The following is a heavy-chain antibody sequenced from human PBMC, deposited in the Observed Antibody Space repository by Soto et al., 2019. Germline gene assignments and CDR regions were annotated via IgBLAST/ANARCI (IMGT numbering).Heavy chain of an antibody. J-gene: IGHJ4*02. CDR1: GFTFSSYW. Sequence: GGSLRLSCAASGFTFSSYWMSWVRQAPGKGLEWVANIKQDGSEKYYVDSVKGRFTISRDNAKNSLYLQMNSLRAEDTAVYYCAIPPGYCSGGSCFDYWGQGTLVTVSS. D-gene: IGHD2-15*01. V-gene: IGHV3-7*01. CDR3: AIPPGYCSGGSCFDY. CDR2: IKQDGSEK.